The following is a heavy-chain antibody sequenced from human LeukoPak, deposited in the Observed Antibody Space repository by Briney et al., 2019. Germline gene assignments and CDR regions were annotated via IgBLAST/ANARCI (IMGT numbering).Heavy chain of an antibody. Sequence: GGSLRLSCAASGLTFSNYAMSWVRQAPGKGLEWVSAIRDSGSSTHYADSVKGRFTTSRDNSKNTLFLQMNSLRAEDTAIYYCAKYGPQDSGSSHFDHWGQGALVTVSS. CDR1: GLTFSNYA. CDR2: IRDSGSST. CDR3: AKYGPQDSGSSHFDH. V-gene: IGHV3-23*01. J-gene: IGHJ4*02. D-gene: IGHD1-26*01.